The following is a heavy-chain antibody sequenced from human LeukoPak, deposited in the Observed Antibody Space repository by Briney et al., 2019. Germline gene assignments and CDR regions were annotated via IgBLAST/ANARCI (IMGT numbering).Heavy chain of an antibody. D-gene: IGHD6-19*01. V-gene: IGHV3-30-3*01. CDR1: GFTFSSYA. J-gene: IGHJ5*02. CDR2: ISYDGSNE. Sequence: PGGSPRLSCAASGFTFSSYAMHWVRQAPGKGLEWVAVISYDGSNEYNADSVKGRFTISRDNSKNTLYLQMNSLRADDTAVYYCARNKASSGWYGGGFDPWGQGTLVTVSS. CDR3: ARNKASSGWYGGGFDP.